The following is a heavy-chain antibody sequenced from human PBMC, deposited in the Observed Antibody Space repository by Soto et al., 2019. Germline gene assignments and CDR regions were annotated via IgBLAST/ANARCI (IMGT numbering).Heavy chain of an antibody. V-gene: IGHV3-72*01. D-gene: IGHD1-26*01. J-gene: IGHJ4*01. CDR2: SRDRANRHTT. CDR1: GFSFSGHH. CDR3: ARAELGSFPT. Sequence: PGGSLRLCCAASGFSFSGHHIDWVRQAPGKGLEWVGRSRDRANRHTTEYAASVNGRFSMSRDDSKNSLYLQMNGLKTEDTAVYYCARAELGSFPTRGDGTLVTVT.